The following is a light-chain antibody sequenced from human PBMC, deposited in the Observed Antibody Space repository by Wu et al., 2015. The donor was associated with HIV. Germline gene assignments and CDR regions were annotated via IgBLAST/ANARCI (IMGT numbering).Light chain of an antibody. J-gene: IGKJ1*01. CDR3: QQDNSNSWA. CDR2: KTS. CDR1: QSASNW. V-gene: IGKV1-5*03. Sequence: DVQMTQSPSTLSASVGDRVTITCRASQSASNWLAWFQQKPGKAPNLLIYKTSTLESGVPSRFSGSGSGTEFTLTISSLQPDDFATYLCQQDNSNSWAFGQGTKVEMK.